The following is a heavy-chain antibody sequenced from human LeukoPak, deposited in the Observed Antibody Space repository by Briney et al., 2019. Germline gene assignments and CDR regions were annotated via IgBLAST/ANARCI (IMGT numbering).Heavy chain of an antibody. CDR1: GFTFSSYA. CDR3: AKSGGFDNSYYFDY. Sequence: GGSLRLSCAASGFTFSSYAMSWVRQAPGKGLEWVSTISGSGGSTYYADSVKGRFTISRDNSKNTLYLQMNSLRAEDTAVYYCAKSGGFDNSYYFDYWGQGTLVTASS. D-gene: IGHD5-12*01. V-gene: IGHV3-23*01. J-gene: IGHJ4*02. CDR2: ISGSGGST.